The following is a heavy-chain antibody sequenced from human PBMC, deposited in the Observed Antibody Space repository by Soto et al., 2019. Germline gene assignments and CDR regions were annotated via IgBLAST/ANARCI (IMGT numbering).Heavy chain of an antibody. CDR2: INPNRGGT. CDR3: ARTETHCSGGSCYYFDC. D-gene: IGHD2-15*01. V-gene: IGHV1-2*04. CDR1: GYTFTGYY. Sequence: ATVKVSCKASGYTFTGYYMHWVRQAPGQGLEWMGWINPNRGGTNYAQKFQGWVTMTRDTSISTAYMELSRLRSDDTAVYYCARTETHCSGGSCYYFDCWGQGTLVTVSS. J-gene: IGHJ4*02.